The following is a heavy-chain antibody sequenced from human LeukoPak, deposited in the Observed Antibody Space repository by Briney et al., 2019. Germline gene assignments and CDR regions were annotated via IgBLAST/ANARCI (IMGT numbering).Heavy chain of an antibody. J-gene: IGHJ6*02. CDR3: AKDVQLWPNYGMDV. D-gene: IGHD5-18*01. CDR2: ISGSGGST. Sequence: PGGSLRLSCAASGFTFSSYAMSWVRQAPGKGLEWVSAISGSGGSTYYADSVKGRFTISRDNSKNTLYLQMNSLRAEDTAVYYCAKDVQLWPNYGMDVWGQGTTVTVSS. V-gene: IGHV3-23*01. CDR1: GFTFSSYA.